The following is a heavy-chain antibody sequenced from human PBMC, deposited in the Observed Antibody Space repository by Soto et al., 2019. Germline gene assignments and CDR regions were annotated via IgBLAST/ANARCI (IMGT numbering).Heavy chain of an antibody. V-gene: IGHV1-46*01. CDR2: INPSGGST. D-gene: IGHD2-21*02. Sequence: QVQLVQSGAEVKKPGASVKVSCKASGYTFTSYYMHWVRQAPGQGLEWMGIINPSGGSTSYGQRFHGRVTMTGDTSTSTVYMELSSLRAEDTAVYYCARDLEKRIVVVTAIIYYYCGMDVWGQGTTVTVSS. CDR3: ARDLEKRIVVVTAIIYYYCGMDV. J-gene: IGHJ6*02. CDR1: GYTFTSYY.